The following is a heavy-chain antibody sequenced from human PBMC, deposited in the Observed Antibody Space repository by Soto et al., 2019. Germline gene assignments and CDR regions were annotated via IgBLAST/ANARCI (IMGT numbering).Heavy chain of an antibody. CDR2: ISYDGSNK. J-gene: IGHJ6*02. V-gene: IGHV3-30*18. CDR3: AKEGLEWGNYYYGMDV. Sequence: GGSLRLSCAASGFTFSSYGMHWVRQAPGKGLEWVAVISYDGSNKYYADSVKGRFTISRDNSKNTLYLQMNSLRAEDTAVYYCAKEGLEWGNYYYGMDVWGQGTMVTVSS. D-gene: IGHD3-3*01. CDR1: GFTFSSYG.